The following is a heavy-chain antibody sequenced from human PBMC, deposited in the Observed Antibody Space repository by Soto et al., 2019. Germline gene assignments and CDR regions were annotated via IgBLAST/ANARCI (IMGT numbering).Heavy chain of an antibody. J-gene: IGHJ4*02. CDR1: GFTFSGSA. CDR3: TRLSDCSGGSCYDY. D-gene: IGHD2-15*01. CDR2: IRSKANSYAT. V-gene: IGHV3-73*01. Sequence: SGGSLRLSCAASGFTFSGSAMHWVRQASGKGLEWVGRIRSKANSYATAYAASVKGRFTISRDDSKNTAYLQMNSLKTEDTAVYYCTRLSDCSGGSCYDYWGQGTLVTVSS.